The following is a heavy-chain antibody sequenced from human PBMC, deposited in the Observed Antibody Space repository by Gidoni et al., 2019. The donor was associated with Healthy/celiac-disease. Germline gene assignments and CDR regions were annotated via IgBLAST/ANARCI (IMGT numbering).Heavy chain of an antibody. CDR1: GFTFDDYA. Sequence: EVQLVESGGGLVQPGRSLRLSCAASGFTFDDYAMHWVRQDPGKGLGWVSGISWNSGSIGYADSVKGRFTISRDNAKNSLYLQMNSLRAEDTALYYCAKVTSVADPYFDYWGQGTLVTVSS. CDR2: ISWNSGSI. V-gene: IGHV3-9*01. J-gene: IGHJ4*02. D-gene: IGHD6-19*01. CDR3: AKVTSVADPYFDY.